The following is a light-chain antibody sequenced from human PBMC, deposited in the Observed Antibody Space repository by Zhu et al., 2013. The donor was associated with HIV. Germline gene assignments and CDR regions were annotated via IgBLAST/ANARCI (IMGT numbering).Light chain of an antibody. CDR1: QNIGSF. CDR3: QQYNNWPPIT. CDR2: AAS. V-gene: IGKV1-8*01. Sequence: AIRMTQSPSSLSASTGDRVTITCRASQNIGSFLAWFQQRPGKAPKLLIYAASTLQSGVPSRFSGSGSGTHFTLTISCLQSDDFGFYYCQQYNNWPPITFGQGTRLEIK. J-gene: IGKJ5*01.